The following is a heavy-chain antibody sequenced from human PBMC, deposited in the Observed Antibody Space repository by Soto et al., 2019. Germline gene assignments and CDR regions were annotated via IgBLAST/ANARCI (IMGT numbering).Heavy chain of an antibody. CDR1: GGSFSGYY. CDR3: AGGRIVVVPAATPYNWFDP. D-gene: IGHD2-2*01. Sequence: SETLSLTCAVYGGSFSGYYWSWIRQPPGKGLEWIGEINHSGSTNYNPSLKSRVTISVDTSKNQFSLKLSSVTAAGTAVYYCAGGRIVVVPAATPYNWFDPWGQGTLVTVSS. CDR2: INHSGST. J-gene: IGHJ5*02. V-gene: IGHV4-34*01.